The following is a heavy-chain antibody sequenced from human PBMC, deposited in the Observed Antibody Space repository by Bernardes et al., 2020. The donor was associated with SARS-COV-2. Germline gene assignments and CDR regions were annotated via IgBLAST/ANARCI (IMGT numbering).Heavy chain of an antibody. CDR1: GFTFSTFW. J-gene: IGHJ4*02. Sequence: GGSLRLSCAASGFTFSTFWMSWVRQAPGKGLEWVANIKQDGSEKSYVDSVKGRFTISRDNAKNSLSLQMNRLRDEDTAVYYCTRRAWVSSYLGSSGFLDYWGQGTLGTVSS. V-gene: IGHV3-7*01. CDR2: IKQDGSEK. CDR3: TRRAWVSSYLGSSGFLDY. D-gene: IGHD3-22*01.